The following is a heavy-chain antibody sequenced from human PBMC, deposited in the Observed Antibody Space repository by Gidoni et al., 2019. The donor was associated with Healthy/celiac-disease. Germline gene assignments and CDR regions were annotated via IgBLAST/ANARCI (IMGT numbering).Heavy chain of an antibody. D-gene: IGHD6-13*01. CDR2: IYTSGST. Sequence: QVQLQESGPGRVKPSQTLSLTCTVSGGSISSGSYYWSWIRQPAGKGLEWIGRIYTSGSTNYHPSLKSRVTISVDTSKNQFSLKLSSVTAADTAVYYCARAAAGRFYYFDYWGQGTLVTVSS. V-gene: IGHV4-61*02. CDR1: GGSISSGSYY. CDR3: ARAAAGRFYYFDY. J-gene: IGHJ4*02.